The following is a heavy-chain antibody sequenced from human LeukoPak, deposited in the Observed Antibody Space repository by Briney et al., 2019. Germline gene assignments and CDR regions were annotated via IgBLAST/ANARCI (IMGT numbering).Heavy chain of an antibody. D-gene: IGHD3-9*01. CDR3: TTSRIFSSYGMDV. CDR2: IKSKTDGGTT. Sequence: GGSLRLSCAASGFSFSNAWMNWVRQAPGEGLEWVGRIKSKTDGGTTDYAAPVKGRFTISRDDSKNTLYLQMNSLKTEDTAVYYCTTSRIFSSYGMDVWGQGTTVTVSS. CDR1: GFSFSNAW. J-gene: IGHJ6*02. V-gene: IGHV3-15*01.